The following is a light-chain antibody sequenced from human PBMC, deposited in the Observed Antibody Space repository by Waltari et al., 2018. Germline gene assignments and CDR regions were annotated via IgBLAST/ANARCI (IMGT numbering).Light chain of an antibody. CDR2: EDT. V-gene: IGLV2-23*01. CDR1: SNVGSYTF. Sequence: QSALTQPASVSGSPGQSINISCTGSSNVGSYTFVSWYQHHPGKAPKVIICEDTERPSGVSNRFSASKSGETASLTISGLQAEDEADYYCCSYSRTSVIFGGGTKVTVL. CDR3: CSYSRTSVI. J-gene: IGLJ2*01.